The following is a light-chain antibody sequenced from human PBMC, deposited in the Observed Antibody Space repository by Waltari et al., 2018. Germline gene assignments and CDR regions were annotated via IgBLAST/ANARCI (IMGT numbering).Light chain of an antibody. CDR3: CSYTPSGLYV. Sequence: QSALTQPASVSGSPGQSITISCTGTNSDIGNYNYVSWYKQHPGKAPKPLIYDVSNRPSGVSDRFPGSKAGNTASLTISGLQAEDEADYSCCSYTPSGLYVFGTGTKVTVL. CDR2: DVS. V-gene: IGLV2-14*03. J-gene: IGLJ1*01. CDR1: NSDIGNYNY.